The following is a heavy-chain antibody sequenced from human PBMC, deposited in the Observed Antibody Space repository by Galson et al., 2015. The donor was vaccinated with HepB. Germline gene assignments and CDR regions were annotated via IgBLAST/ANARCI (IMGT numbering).Heavy chain of an antibody. D-gene: IGHD2-8*01. V-gene: IGHV1-2*02. Sequence: SVKVSCKASGYTFTGYYMHWVRQAPGQRLEWMGWINPNTGGTKYAKKFQGRVTMTSDTSIGSAYMELRSLTSDATAVFYCARGPLVRTTNSDIQIDFDYWGQGTLVTVSS. CDR2: INPNTGGT. CDR1: GYTFTGYY. J-gene: IGHJ4*02. CDR3: ARGPLVRTTNSDIQIDFDY.